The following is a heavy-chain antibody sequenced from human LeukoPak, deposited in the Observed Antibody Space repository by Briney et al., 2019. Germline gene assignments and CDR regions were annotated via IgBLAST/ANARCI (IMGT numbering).Heavy chain of an antibody. Sequence: PSETLSLTCTVSGGSISSSSYYWGWIRQPPGKGLEWIGSIYYSGSTYYNPSLKSRVTISVDTSKNQFSPKLSSVTAADTAVYYCARLRYCSSTSCKYFDYWGQGTLVTVSS. CDR2: IYYSGST. CDR3: ARLRYCSSTSCKYFDY. CDR1: GGSISSSSYY. D-gene: IGHD2-2*01. V-gene: IGHV4-39*01. J-gene: IGHJ4*02.